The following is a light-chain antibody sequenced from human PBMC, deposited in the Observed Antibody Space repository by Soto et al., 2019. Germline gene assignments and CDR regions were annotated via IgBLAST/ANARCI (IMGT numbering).Light chain of an antibody. CDR1: SSDVGDYTY. V-gene: IGLV2-8*01. CDR3: SSYAGSNNYV. CDR2: EVT. J-gene: IGLJ1*01. Sequence: QSALTQPPSASGSPGQSVTISCTGTSSDVGDYTYVSWYQQHPGKAPKLIIYEVTQRPSGVPDRFSGSRSGNTASLTVSGLQAEDEADYYCSSYAGSNNYVFGPGTKVTVL.